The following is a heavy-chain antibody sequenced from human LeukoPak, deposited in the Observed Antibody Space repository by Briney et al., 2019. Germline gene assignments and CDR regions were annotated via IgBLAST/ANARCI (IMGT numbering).Heavy chain of an antibody. CDR1: GFTFSNYW. V-gene: IGHV3-7*01. Sequence: GGSLRLSCAASGFTFSNYWMNWVRQAPGKGLEWVAFIREDGRDTYYVDSVGGRFTISRDNAKNSLYLQMNSLRAEDTAIYYCARDLSQIRGFGYWGQGTLVTVSS. CDR2: IREDGRDT. J-gene: IGHJ4*02. CDR3: ARDLSQIRGFGY.